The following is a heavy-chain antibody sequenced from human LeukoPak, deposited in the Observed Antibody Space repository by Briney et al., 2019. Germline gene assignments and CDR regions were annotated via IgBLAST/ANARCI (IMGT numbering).Heavy chain of an antibody. V-gene: IGHV5-51*01. CDR2: IYPGDSDT. J-gene: IGHJ5*02. CDR3: ARRDSSNRDWFDP. Sequence: GEPLKISCKGSGYSFTNSWIGWVRQMPGKGLEWMGIIYPGDSDTRYSPSFQGQVTISADKSINTAYLQWSSLKASDTAIYYCARRDSSNRDWFDPWGQGTLVTVSS. CDR1: GYSFTNSW. D-gene: IGHD6-13*01.